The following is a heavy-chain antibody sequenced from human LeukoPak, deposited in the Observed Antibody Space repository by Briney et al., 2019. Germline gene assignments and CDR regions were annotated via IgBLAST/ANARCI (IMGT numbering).Heavy chain of an antibody. CDR3: ARPLVGASILFDY. CDR2: ISSSSSYI. D-gene: IGHD1-26*01. J-gene: IGHJ4*02. CDR1: GFTFSSYS. Sequence: GGSLRLSCAASGFTFSSYSMNWVRQAPGKGLEWVSSISSSSSYIYYADSVKGRFTISRDNAKNSLYLQMNSLRAEDTAVYYCARPLVGASILFDYWGQGTLVTVSS. V-gene: IGHV3-21*01.